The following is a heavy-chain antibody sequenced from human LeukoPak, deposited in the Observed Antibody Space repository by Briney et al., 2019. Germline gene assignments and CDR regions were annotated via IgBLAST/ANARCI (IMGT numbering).Heavy chain of an antibody. D-gene: IGHD3-10*01. Sequence: ASVKVSCKASGYSFTDKYMHWVRQAPGQGLEWMGWINPNSGGTNYAQKFQGRVTMTRDTSINTAYMELSRLRSDDTAVYYCAREEGEWFGELFLPFKYWGQGTLVTVSS. CDR3: AREEGEWFGELFLPFKY. CDR2: INPNSGGT. CDR1: GYSFTDKY. J-gene: IGHJ4*02. V-gene: IGHV1-2*02.